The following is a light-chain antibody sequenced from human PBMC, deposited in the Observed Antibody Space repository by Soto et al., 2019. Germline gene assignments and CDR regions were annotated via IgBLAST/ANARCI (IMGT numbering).Light chain of an antibody. CDR3: QQYGSSGT. CDR2: GAS. CDR1: QSLSINS. V-gene: IGKV3-20*01. J-gene: IGKJ1*01. Sequence: EIVLTQSPGTLSLSPGERATLSCRASQSLSINSLAWYQQKPGQSPRLLVYGASTRDTGIPDRFRGSGSGTDFALTISSLEPEDFAVYYCQQYGSSGTFGQGTKVDIK.